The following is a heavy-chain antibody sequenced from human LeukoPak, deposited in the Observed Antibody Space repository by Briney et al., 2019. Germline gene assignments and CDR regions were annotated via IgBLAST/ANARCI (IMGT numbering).Heavy chain of an antibody. CDR1: GFTFSSYG. CDR2: ISGSGGST. D-gene: IGHD3-10*01. J-gene: IGHJ4*02. Sequence: GGSLRLSCAASGFTFSSYGMSWVRQAPGKGLEWVSAISGSGGSTYYADSVKGRFTISRDNSKNTLYLQINSLRAEDTAVYYCAKDRLRGSGSYYNSPFDYWGQGTLVTASS. CDR3: AKDRLRGSGSYYNSPFDY. V-gene: IGHV3-23*01.